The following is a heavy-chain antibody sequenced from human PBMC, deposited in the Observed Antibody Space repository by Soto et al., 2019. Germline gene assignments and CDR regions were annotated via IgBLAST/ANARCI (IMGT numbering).Heavy chain of an antibody. D-gene: IGHD5-12*01. CDR1: GFTFSSYA. CDR2: ISSSGGST. Sequence: EVQLLESGGGLVQPGGSLRLSCAASGFTFSSYAMSWVRQAPGKGLEWVSAISSSGGSTDYADSVKGRFTISRDNSKNTLYLQMYSLRAEDTAVYYCAKFGSGYDFDYWGQGTLVTVSS. V-gene: IGHV3-23*01. J-gene: IGHJ4*02. CDR3: AKFGSGYDFDY.